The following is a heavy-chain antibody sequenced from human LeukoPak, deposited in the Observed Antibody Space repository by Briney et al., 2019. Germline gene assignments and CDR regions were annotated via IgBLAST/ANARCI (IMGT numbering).Heavy chain of an antibody. CDR3: ARDQGSGEQQLWYTVYDY. Sequence: ASVKVSRKASGYTFTSYGISWVRQPHGQGLEWMGWISAYNGNTNYAQKLQGRVTITRDTSTSTVYLELSSLRSEDTAVYDCARDQGSGEQQLWYTVYDYWGQGTLVTVSS. CDR1: GYTFTSYG. CDR2: ISAYNGNT. J-gene: IGHJ4*02. D-gene: IGHD6-13*01. V-gene: IGHV1-18*01.